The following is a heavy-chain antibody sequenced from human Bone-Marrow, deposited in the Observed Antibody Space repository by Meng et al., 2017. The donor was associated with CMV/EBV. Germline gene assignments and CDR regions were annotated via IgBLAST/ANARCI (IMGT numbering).Heavy chain of an antibody. V-gene: IGHV4-39*07. CDR3: ARATKEGHGAWAFDI. J-gene: IGHJ3*02. CDR1: SGSISSSEYY. D-gene: IGHD4-17*01. CDR2: TYYTGAT. Sequence: SETLSLTCTASSGSISSSEYYWGWIRQPPGKGLEWIGSTYYTGATYYNPSLRSRVTISLDTAKNQFSLKLNSVTAADTAFYYCARATKEGHGAWAFDIWGQGTLVTVSS.